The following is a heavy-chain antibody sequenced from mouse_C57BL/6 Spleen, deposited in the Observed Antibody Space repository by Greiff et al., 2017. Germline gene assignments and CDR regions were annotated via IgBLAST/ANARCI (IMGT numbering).Heavy chain of an antibody. V-gene: IGHV1-69*01. CDR2: IDPSDSYT. CDR3: ARYALTGTFDD. Sequence: VQLQQPGAELVMPGASVKLSCKASGYTFTSYWMHWVKQRPGQGLEWIGEIDPSDSYTNYNQKFKGKSTLTVDKSSSTAYMQLSSLTSEDSAVYYCARYALTGTFDDWGQGTTLTVSS. D-gene: IGHD4-1*01. CDR1: GYTFTSYW. J-gene: IGHJ2*01.